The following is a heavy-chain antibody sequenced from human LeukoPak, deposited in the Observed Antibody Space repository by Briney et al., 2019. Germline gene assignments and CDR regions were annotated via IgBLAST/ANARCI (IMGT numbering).Heavy chain of an antibody. J-gene: IGHJ4*02. CDR2: ISSSGSTI. CDR1: GFTFSDYY. CDR3: ARGGSSGWYASTGFDY. Sequence: GGSLRLSCAASGFTFSDYYMSWIRQAPGKGLEWVSYISSSGSTIHYADSVKGRFTISRDNAKNSLYLQMNSLRAEDTAVYYCARGGSSGWYASTGFDYWGQGTLVTVSS. D-gene: IGHD6-19*01. V-gene: IGHV3-11*01.